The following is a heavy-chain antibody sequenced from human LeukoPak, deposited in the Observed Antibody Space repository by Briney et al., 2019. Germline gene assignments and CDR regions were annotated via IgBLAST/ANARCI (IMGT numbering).Heavy chain of an antibody. CDR2: ISGSGGTT. V-gene: IGHV3-23*01. J-gene: IGHJ4*02. Sequence: GGSLRLSCAASGFTFSNYAMSWVRQAPGKGLEWVSGISGSGGTTHYADSVKGRFTISRDNSKNTLCLQMNSLRAEDTAVYYCAKDRGKYYGSGSYPYFDYWGQGTLVTVSS. D-gene: IGHD3-10*01. CDR1: GFTFSNYA. CDR3: AKDRGKYYGSGSYPYFDY.